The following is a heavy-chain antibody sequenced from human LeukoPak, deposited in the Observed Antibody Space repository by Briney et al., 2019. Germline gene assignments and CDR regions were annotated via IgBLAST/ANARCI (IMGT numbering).Heavy chain of an antibody. Sequence: GRSLRLSCAASGFTFGDYGMGWVRQAPGKGLEWVSGISWNGGSTGYADSVKGRFTISRDNAKNSLYLQMNSLRAEDTALYHCARDMQWLSDYYYGMDVWGQGTTVTVSS. D-gene: IGHD6-19*01. CDR3: ARDMQWLSDYYYGMDV. V-gene: IGHV3-20*01. J-gene: IGHJ6*02. CDR1: GFTFGDYG. CDR2: ISWNGGST.